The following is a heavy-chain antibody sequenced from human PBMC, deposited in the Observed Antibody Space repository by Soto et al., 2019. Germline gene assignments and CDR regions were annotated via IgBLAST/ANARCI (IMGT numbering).Heavy chain of an antibody. J-gene: IGHJ4*02. V-gene: IGHV1-69*19. Sequence: QVQLVQSGAEMKKPGSSVKVSCQSSGGTFNTYAMNWVRQAPGQGPEWMGDISPMFGAANYAPKFQGRVTSTADESTGTLYMQLSSLTSGDKALCFCASEVQVHTPAFVYWGQGTLVTVSS. CDR2: ISPMFGAA. CDR1: GGTFNTYA. CDR3: ASEVQVHTPAFVY. D-gene: IGHD3-10*01.